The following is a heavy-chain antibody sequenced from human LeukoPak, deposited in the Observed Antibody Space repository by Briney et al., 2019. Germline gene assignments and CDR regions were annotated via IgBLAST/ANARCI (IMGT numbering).Heavy chain of an antibody. CDR1: AGSISSYY. Sequence: PSETLSPTCPFSAGSISSYYWSWIRPPARKGLEWIGRIDASGRTNYNPSLKSRVTMSVDTSKKQFSLKVNSVTAADTAVYYCAREYGDFDYWGQGTLVTVSS. V-gene: IGHV4-4*07. CDR3: AREYGDFDY. D-gene: IGHD4-17*01. CDR2: IDASGRT. J-gene: IGHJ4*02.